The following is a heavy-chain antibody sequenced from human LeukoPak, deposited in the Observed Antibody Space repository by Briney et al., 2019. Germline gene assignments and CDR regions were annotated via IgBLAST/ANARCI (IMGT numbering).Heavy chain of an antibody. Sequence: GGSLRLSCEVSGFIVSDNYMTWVRQAPGKGLEWVPTIYTGGHTYYADSVKGRFTISRDNSKNTLYLQMNSLRAEDTAVYYCARDRADYYGSAPGGMDVWGQGTTVTVSS. CDR2: IYTGGHT. CDR3: ARDRADYYGSAPGGMDV. J-gene: IGHJ6*02. CDR1: GFIVSDNY. D-gene: IGHD3-10*01. V-gene: IGHV3-66*02.